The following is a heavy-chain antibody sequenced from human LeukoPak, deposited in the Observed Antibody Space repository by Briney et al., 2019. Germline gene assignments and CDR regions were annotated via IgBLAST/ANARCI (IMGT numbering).Heavy chain of an antibody. D-gene: IGHD3-22*01. J-gene: IGHJ4*02. CDR1: GFTFSSYA. Sequence: GGSLRLSCAASGFTFSSYAMSWVRQAPGKGLEWVSAISGRGGSTYYADSVKGRFTISRDNSKNTLYLQMNSLRAEDTAVYYCAKDRGGQYYYDSSGYYYFDYWGQGTLVTVSS. CDR2: ISGRGGST. CDR3: AKDRGGQYYYDSSGYYYFDY. V-gene: IGHV3-23*01.